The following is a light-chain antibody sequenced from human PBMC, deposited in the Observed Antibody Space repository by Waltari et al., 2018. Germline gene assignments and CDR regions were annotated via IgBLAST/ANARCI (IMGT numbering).Light chain of an antibody. CDR1: SSNIGSNT. Sequence: QSALTQPPSASGTPGQRVTISCSGSSSNIGSNTVNWYQQLPGTAPKLLIYLNNEGPSGVPAGSLGSKAGTSASLAINGLQSEDEADYFCAAWDGSLDGPVFGGGTKVTVL. CDR3: AAWDGSLDGPV. J-gene: IGLJ3*02. CDR2: LNN. V-gene: IGLV1-44*01.